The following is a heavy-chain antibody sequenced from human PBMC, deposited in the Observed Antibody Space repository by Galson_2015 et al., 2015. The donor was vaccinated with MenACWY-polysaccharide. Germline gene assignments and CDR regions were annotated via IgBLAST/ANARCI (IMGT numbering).Heavy chain of an antibody. CDR2: INPDSGDT. CDR3: TRGVLAVARVPTSGSNDF. V-gene: IGHV1-2*02. D-gene: IGHD6-19*01. Sequence: SVKVSCKASGYTYTDYHMYWVRQAPGQGLEWMGWINPDSGDTKSAQKFQGRVTMTRDVSISTAYMELSWLRSDDTAVYYCTRGVLAVARVPTSGSNDFGGQGTLVTVSS. CDR1: GYTYTDYH. J-gene: IGHJ4*02.